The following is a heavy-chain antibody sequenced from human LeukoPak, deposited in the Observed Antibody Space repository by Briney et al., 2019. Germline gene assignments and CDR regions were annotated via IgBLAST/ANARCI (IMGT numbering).Heavy chain of an antibody. CDR1: GGTFSSYA. D-gene: IGHD3-10*01. CDR3: ARDYYGSGSPRFDY. CDR2: IIPILGIA. Sequence: ASVKVSCKASGGTFSSYAISWVRQAPGQGLEWMGRIIPILGIANYAQKFQGRVTITADKSTSTAYMELSSLRSEDTAVYSCARDYYGSGSPRFDYWGQGTLVTVSS. J-gene: IGHJ4*02. V-gene: IGHV1-69*04.